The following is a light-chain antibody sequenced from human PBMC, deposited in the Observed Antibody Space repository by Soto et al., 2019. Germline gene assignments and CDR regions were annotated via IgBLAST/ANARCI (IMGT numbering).Light chain of an antibody. CDR2: YDN. Sequence: SYELTQPPSVSVAPGKTARITSRGNNIGSKSVHWYQQKPGQAPVLVIYYDNDRPSGIPERFSGSNSGNTATLTISRVEAGDEADYYCQVWDSSSDLRGVFGGGTKLTVL. CDR3: QVWDSSSDLRGV. J-gene: IGLJ2*01. CDR1: NIGSKS. V-gene: IGLV3-21*04.